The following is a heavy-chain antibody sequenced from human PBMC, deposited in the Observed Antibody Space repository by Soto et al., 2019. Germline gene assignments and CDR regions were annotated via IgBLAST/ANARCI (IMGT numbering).Heavy chain of an antibody. Sequence: SVKVSCKASGGTFSSYTLSWVRQAPGQGLEWMGRIIPILGIANYAQKFQGRVTITADKSTSTAYMELSSLRSEDTAVYYCATSSSIAARGAFDIWGQGTMVTVSS. CDR2: IIPILGIA. D-gene: IGHD6-6*01. CDR3: ATSSSIAARGAFDI. CDR1: GGTFSSYT. V-gene: IGHV1-69*02. J-gene: IGHJ3*02.